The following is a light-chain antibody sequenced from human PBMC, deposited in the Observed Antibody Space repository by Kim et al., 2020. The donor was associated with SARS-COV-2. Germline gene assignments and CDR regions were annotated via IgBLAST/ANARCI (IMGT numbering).Light chain of an antibody. V-gene: IGKV3-20*01. CDR1: QTVTSNY. J-gene: IGKJ1*01. CDR3: QQYGSSPAT. Sequence: EIVLTQSPGTLSLSPGERATLSCRASQTVTSNYLAWYQQKPGQAPRLLIYGASSRATGISDRFSGSGSGTDFTLTISRLEPEDFAVYYCQQYGSSPATFVQGTKVDIK. CDR2: GAS.